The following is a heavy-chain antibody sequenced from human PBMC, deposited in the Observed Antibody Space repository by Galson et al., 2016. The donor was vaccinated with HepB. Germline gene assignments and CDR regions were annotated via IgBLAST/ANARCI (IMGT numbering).Heavy chain of an antibody. V-gene: IGHV4-39*01. CDR3: ARHGYTSGASDY. CDR2: IYHVGTT. J-gene: IGHJ4*02. D-gene: IGHD6-19*01. CDR1: GDSISTFSYY. Sequence: SETLSLTCSVSGDSISTFSYYWAWIRQPPGKGLEWIGSIYHVGTTYYNPSLNSRVSISVDTSRNEFSLRLTSVTATDTAMYYCARHGYTSGASDYWGQGTLVTVSS.